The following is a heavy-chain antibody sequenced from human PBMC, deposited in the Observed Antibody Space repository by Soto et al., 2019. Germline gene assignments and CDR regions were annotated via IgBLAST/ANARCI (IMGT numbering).Heavy chain of an antibody. V-gene: IGHV1-18*01. D-gene: IGHD4-17*01. J-gene: IGHJ4*02. CDR1: GYTFTSYG. CDR2: ISAYNGNT. Sequence: QVQLVQTGAEVKKPGASVKVSCKASGYTFTSYGISWVRQAPGQGLEWMGWISAYNGNTNYAQKLQGRVTMTTDTSTNTAYMELRSLRSHDTAVYYCARDKEGRPVTGFDYWGQGTLVTVSS. CDR3: ARDKEGRPVTGFDY.